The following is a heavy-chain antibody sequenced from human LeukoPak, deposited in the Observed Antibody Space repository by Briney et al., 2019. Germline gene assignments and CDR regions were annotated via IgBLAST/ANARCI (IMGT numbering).Heavy chain of an antibody. Sequence: SETLSLTCTVSGGSISSYYWSWIRQPPGKGLEWIGYIYYSGSTNYNPSLKSRVTISVDTSKNQFSLKPSSVTAADTAVYYCASAAAMVRGLERNYYYGMDVWGQGTTVTVSS. J-gene: IGHJ6*02. V-gene: IGHV4-59*01. D-gene: IGHD3-10*01. CDR1: GGSISSYY. CDR2: IYYSGST. CDR3: ASAAAMVRGLERNYYYGMDV.